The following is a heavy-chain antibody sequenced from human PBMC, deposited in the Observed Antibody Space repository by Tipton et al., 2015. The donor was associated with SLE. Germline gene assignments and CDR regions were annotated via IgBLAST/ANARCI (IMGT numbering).Heavy chain of an antibody. D-gene: IGHD6-19*01. CDR1: GFTFDDYG. Sequence: GSLRLSCAASGFTFDDYGMSWVRQPPGKGLEWVSGINWNGENTGYADSVKGRFTISRDNAKNSLYLQMNSLRAEDTAFYYCASNPGFGSGWFERIDCWGQGTLVTVSS. CDR2: INWNGENT. CDR3: ASNPGFGSGWFERIDC. V-gene: IGHV3-20*04. J-gene: IGHJ4*02.